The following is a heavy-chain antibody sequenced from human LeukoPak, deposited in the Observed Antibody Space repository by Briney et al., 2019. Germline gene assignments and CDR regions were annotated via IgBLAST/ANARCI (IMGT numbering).Heavy chain of an antibody. CDR3: ARDSRQQLFDY. CDR1: GFTFSSYE. CDR2: ISSIGGTI. J-gene: IGHJ4*02. D-gene: IGHD4-11*01. V-gene: IGHV3-48*03. Sequence: PGGSLRLSCAASGFTFSSYEMNWVGQTPGKGLEWLSYISSIGGTIYYADSVKGRFTISRDNAKSSLYLQMNGRRAEDTAVYYCARDSRQQLFDYWGQGTLVPVSS.